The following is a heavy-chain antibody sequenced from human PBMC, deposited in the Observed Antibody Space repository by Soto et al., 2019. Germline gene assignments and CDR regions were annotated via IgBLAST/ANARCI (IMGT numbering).Heavy chain of an antibody. J-gene: IGHJ3*01. Sequence: SQSNSLTCAISGDSVSSNSAAWNWIRQSPSRGLEWLGRTYYRSKWYNDYAVSVKSRITINPDTSKNQFSLQLNSVTPEDTAVYYCAREDYYGLGSSFDAIDFWCQGTLLTVSS. V-gene: IGHV6-1*01. CDR3: AREDYYGLGSSFDAIDF. CDR1: GDSVSSNSAA. D-gene: IGHD3-10*01. CDR2: TYYRSKWYN.